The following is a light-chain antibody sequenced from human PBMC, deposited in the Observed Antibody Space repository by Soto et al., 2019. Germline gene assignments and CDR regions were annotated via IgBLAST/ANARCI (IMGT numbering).Light chain of an antibody. CDR1: QSVLYSSNNKNY. Sequence: DIVMTQSPDSLAVSLGERATINCKSSQSVLYSSNNKNYLAWYQQKPGQPPKLLIYWASTRESGVPDRFSGSGSGTDFTLTISSLQAEDVAVYYCQQYYSTPPFFGQGTRLEMK. J-gene: IGKJ5*01. CDR2: WAS. CDR3: QQYYSTPPF. V-gene: IGKV4-1*01.